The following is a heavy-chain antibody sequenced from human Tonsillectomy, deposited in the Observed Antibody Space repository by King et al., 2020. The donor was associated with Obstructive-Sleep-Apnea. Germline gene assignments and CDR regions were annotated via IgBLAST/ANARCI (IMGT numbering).Heavy chain of an antibody. CDR3: ARVDPTAELGYCSGGSCYRFDY. Sequence: VQLQQWGAGLLKPSETLSLTCAVYGGSFSGYYWSWIRQPPGKGLEGIGEINHSGSTNYNPSLKSRVTISVDTSKNQFSLRLGSVTAADTAVYYCARVDPTAELGYCSGGSCYRFDYWGQGTLVTVSS. D-gene: IGHD2-15*01. CDR2: INHSGST. CDR1: GGSFSGYY. V-gene: IGHV4-34*01. J-gene: IGHJ4*02.